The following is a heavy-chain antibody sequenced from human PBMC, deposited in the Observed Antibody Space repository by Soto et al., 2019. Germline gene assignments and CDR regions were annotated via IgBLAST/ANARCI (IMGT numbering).Heavy chain of an antibody. D-gene: IGHD2-2*01. Sequence: GGSLRLSCVASGFTFSNYGMHWVRQAPGKGLEWVAGIDYNAINQCYIDPVKGRFTISRDQSKNTLYLQMNSLRAEDTAVYYCARDFCPVPTCYDLWGQGVLVTVSS. V-gene: IGHV3-33*01. CDR2: IDYNAINQ. CDR1: GFTFSNYG. J-gene: IGHJ4*02. CDR3: ARDFCPVPTCYDL.